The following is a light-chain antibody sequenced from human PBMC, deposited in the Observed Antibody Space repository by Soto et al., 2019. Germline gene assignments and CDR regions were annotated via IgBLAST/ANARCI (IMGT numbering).Light chain of an antibody. CDR2: GAS. CDR1: QSISSY. J-gene: IGKJ1*01. Sequence: TQSPSTLSASVGDRVTITCRASQSISSYLAWYQQKPGQAPRLLIFGASIRVKGIPDRFIGSGSGTDFTLTIGRLEPEDFAVYYCQHYVTSLTTFGQGTKVDI. V-gene: IGKV3-20*01. CDR3: QHYVTSLTT.